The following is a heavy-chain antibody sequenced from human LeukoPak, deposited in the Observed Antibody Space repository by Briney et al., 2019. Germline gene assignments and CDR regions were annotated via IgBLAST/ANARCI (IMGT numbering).Heavy chain of an antibody. V-gene: IGHV3-49*03. D-gene: IGHD5-24*01. CDR2: IRSKAYGGTT. CDR1: GFTFGDYA. Sequence: GGSLRLSCTASGFTFGDYAMSWFRQAPGKGLEWVGFIRSKAYGGTTEYAASVKGRFTISRDDSKSIAYLQMNSLKTEDTAVYYCTRDRGRWLRDFYFDYWGQGTLVTVSS. CDR3: TRDRGRWLRDFYFDY. J-gene: IGHJ4*02.